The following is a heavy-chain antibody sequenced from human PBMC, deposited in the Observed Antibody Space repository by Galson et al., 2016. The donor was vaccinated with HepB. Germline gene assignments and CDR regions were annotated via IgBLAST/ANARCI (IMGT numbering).Heavy chain of an antibody. CDR2: IYYNENT. J-gene: IGHJ5*02. V-gene: IGHV4-59*01. Sequence: ETLSLTCTVSGDSISRYYWSWIRQPPGKGLEWIGYIYYNENTNYNPSLKSRVTISIDTSKNQFSLKLSSVTAADTAVYYCARDGGRAGYDFWSGYYTNWFDPWGQGTLVTVSS. D-gene: IGHD3-3*01. CDR1: GDSISRYY. CDR3: ARDGGRAGYDFWSGYYTNWFDP.